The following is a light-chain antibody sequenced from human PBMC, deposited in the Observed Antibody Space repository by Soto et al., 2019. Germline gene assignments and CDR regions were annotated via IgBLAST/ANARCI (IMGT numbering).Light chain of an antibody. CDR1: QSISSW. J-gene: IGKJ1*01. V-gene: IGKV1-5*03. CDR2: KAS. Sequence: DIQMTQSPSTLSASVGDRVTMTCRASQSISSWLAWYQQKPGKAPKLLIYKASSLESGVPSRFSGSGSGTEFNLTISSLQADDFATYYCQQYNSYPWTFGQGTKVEIK. CDR3: QQYNSYPWT.